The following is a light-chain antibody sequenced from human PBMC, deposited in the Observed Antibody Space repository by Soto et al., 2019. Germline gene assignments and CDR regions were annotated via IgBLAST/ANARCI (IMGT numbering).Light chain of an antibody. CDR1: SSDVGGYNY. CDR3: SSYAGSNNFV. J-gene: IGLJ2*01. CDR2: EVS. V-gene: IGLV2-8*01. Sequence: QSVLTQPPSASGSPGQSVTISCTGTSSDVGGYNYVSWYRQHPGKAPKLMIFEVSKWPSGVPDRFSGSKSGNTASLTVSGLQAEDEADYYCSSYAGSNNFVFGGGTKLTVL.